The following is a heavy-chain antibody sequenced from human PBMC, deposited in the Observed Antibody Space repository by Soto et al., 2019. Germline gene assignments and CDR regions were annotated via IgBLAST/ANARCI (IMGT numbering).Heavy chain of an antibody. CDR3: ARRGYSGYDSTLFDY. D-gene: IGHD5-12*01. CDR1: GGSISSSSYY. Sequence: GSLRLSCTVSGGSISSSSYYWGWIRQPPGKGLEWIGSIYYSGSTYYNPSLKSRVTISVDTSKNQFSLKLSSVTAADTAVYYCARRGYSGYDSTLFDYWGQGTLVTVSS. J-gene: IGHJ4*02. CDR2: IYYSGST. V-gene: IGHV4-39*01.